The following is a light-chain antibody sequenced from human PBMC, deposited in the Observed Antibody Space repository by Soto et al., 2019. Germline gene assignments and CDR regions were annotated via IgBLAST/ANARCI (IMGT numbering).Light chain of an antibody. CDR3: AAWDNSLSGWV. J-gene: IGLJ3*02. Sequence: QSALTQPASVSGSPGQSITISCSGSSSNIGSTSVYWYQQLPGTAPKLLIYSNNRRPSGVPDRLSGSKSGTSASLAISGLQSEDEADYYCAAWDNSLSGWVFGGGTKLTVL. CDR1: SSNIGSTS. CDR2: SNN. V-gene: IGLV1-44*01.